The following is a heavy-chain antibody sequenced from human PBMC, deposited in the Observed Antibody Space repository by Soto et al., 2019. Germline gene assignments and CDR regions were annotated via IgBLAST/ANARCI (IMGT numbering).Heavy chain of an antibody. CDR3: ARNKITALFDY. CDR2: INHTGST. Sequence: PSETLSLTCAAYGGSFSGYSWTWIRQPPGTGLEWIGEINHTGSTNYNPSLKSRVTISVDTSKNQFSLKLTSVTAADTAVYYCARNKITALFDYGGQGTLAT. D-gene: IGHD3-10*01. J-gene: IGHJ4*02. V-gene: IGHV4-34*01. CDR1: GGSFSGYS.